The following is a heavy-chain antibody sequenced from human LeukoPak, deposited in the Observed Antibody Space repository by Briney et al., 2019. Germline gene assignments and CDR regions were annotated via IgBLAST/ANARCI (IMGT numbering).Heavy chain of an antibody. CDR2: IYYSGST. D-gene: IGHD6-19*01. CDR3: ATKGGYSSAGFDY. V-gene: IGHV4-39*01. CDR1: GGSITTSSYY. Sequence: SETLSLTCTVSGGSITTSSYYWGWIRQPPGKGLEWIGIIYYSGSTYYNPPLKGRVTISVDTSKNQFSLKLSSVTAADTAVYYCATKGGYSSAGFDYWGQGTLVTVSS. J-gene: IGHJ4*02.